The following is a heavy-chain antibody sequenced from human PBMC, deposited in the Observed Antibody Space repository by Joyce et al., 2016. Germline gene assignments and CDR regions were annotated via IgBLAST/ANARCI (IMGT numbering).Heavy chain of an antibody. CDR1: GGSISSAHW. J-gene: IGHJ5*01. CDR2: IYLGGST. CDR3: ARNGAYSQDS. D-gene: IGHD5-12*01. Sequence: QVQLQESGPGLVKPSGTLSLTCAVSGGSISSAHWWSWVRKPPGKGLEWSGEIYLGGSTTYNPSLMSRVTISVDKSKNQLSLKRNSVTAADTAVYYCARNGAYSQDSWGQGTLVTVSS. V-gene: IGHV4-4*02.